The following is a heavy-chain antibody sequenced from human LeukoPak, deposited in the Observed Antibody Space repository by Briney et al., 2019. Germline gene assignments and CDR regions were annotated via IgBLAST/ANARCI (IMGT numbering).Heavy chain of an antibody. D-gene: IGHD1-26*01. CDR3: AVNSGSYSDYYYYMDV. CDR1: GYTFTSYY. J-gene: IGHJ6*03. CDR2: INPSGGST. Sequence: ASVKVSCKASGYTFTSYYMHWVRQAPGQGLEWMGIINPSGGSTSYAQKFQGRVTMTRDTSTSTVYTELSSLRSEDTAVYYCAVNSGSYSDYYYYMDVWGKGTTVTVSS. V-gene: IGHV1-46*01.